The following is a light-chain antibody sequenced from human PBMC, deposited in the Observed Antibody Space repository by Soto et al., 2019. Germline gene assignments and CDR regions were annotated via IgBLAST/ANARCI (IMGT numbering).Light chain of an antibody. CDR2: GAS. CDR1: QSVSSSY. Sequence: IVLTQSPGTVSLSPGERATLSCRASQSVSSSYLAWYQQKPGQAPRLLIYGASSRATGIPDRFSGSGSGTDFTLTISRLEPEDFAVNYCQQYGSSPRTFGQGTKVDIK. J-gene: IGKJ1*01. V-gene: IGKV3-20*01. CDR3: QQYGSSPRT.